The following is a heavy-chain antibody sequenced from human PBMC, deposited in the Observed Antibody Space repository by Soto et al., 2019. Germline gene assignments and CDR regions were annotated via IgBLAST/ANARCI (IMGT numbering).Heavy chain of an antibody. CDR1: GGSISSSSYY. CDR3: ARHVSQPFEESIAALGY. CDR2: IYYSGST. V-gene: IGHV4-39*01. Sequence: QLQLQESGPGLVKPSETLSLTCTVSGGSISSSSYYWGWIRQPPGKGLEWIGSIYYSGSTYYNPSLKSRVTISVDTSKNQFSLKLSSVTAADTAVYYCARHVSQPFEESIAALGYWGQGTLVTVSS. J-gene: IGHJ4*02. D-gene: IGHD6-6*01.